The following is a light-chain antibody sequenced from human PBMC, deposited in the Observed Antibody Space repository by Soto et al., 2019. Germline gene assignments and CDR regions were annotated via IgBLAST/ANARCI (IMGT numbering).Light chain of an antibody. CDR1: NSNIGAGYD. CDR3: QSYDNTLSYDSSLSASG. CDR2: GNY. Sequence: QSVLTQPPAVSGATEQSITISCTGTNSNIGAGYDVHWYQQLPGSAPKLLIYGNYNRPSGVPDRISGSKSATSASLSIAGLQAEDEGDYYCQSYDNTLSYDSSLSASGFGGGTKVTVL. J-gene: IGLJ2*01. V-gene: IGLV1-40*01.